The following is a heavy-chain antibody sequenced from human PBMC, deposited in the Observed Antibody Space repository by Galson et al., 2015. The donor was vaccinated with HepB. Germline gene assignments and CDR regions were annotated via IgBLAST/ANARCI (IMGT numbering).Heavy chain of an antibody. CDR3: ARGPDYYSDRFYYYGMDV. D-gene: IGHD3-22*01. CDR2: IIPILGTA. Sequence: SVKVSCKASGDTFSSYAISWMRQAPGQGLEWMGEIIPILGTADYAQKFQGRLTITADESTKTAYMELSSLRSEDTALYYCARGPDYYSDRFYYYGMDVWGQGTTVTVSS. CDR1: GDTFSSYA. J-gene: IGHJ6*02. V-gene: IGHV1-69*13.